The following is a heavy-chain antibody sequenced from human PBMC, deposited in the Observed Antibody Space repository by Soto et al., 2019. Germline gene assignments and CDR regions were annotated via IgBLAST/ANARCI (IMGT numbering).Heavy chain of an antibody. D-gene: IGHD3-10*01. J-gene: IGHJ4*02. CDR1: GFGFGVYA. CDR2: IRNKPSGETT. Sequence: CMRLSSTTSGFGFGVYAMSWVRQALGKGLEWVAFIRNKPSGETTEYAPSVKGRFSISRDDSKSIAHLQINSLKTEDTAIYYCATEDFGSGRGAFWGQGSLVTISS. V-gene: IGHV3-49*04. CDR3: ATEDFGSGRGAF.